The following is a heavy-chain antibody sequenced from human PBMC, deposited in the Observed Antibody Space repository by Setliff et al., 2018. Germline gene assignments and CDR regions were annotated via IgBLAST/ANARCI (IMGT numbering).Heavy chain of an antibody. CDR2: IWDDGVKK. J-gene: IGHJ4*02. CDR3: ARTCSGSGCYAGLES. D-gene: IGHD2-15*01. V-gene: IGHV3-33*08. CDR1: GFTFSTYR. Sequence: PGGSLRLSCAASGFTFSTYRMHWVRQAPGKGLEWVAVIWDDGVKKYYADSVKGRLTISRDNSKNTLYLQMNSLRPEDTAVYYCARTCSGSGCYAGLESWGQGTPVTVSS.